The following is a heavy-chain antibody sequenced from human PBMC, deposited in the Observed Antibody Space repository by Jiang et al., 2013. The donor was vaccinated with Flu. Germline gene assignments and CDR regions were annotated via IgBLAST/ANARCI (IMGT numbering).Heavy chain of an antibody. CDR3: ARGGHSYVVYYGMDV. CDR2: IWYDGSNK. J-gene: IGHJ6*02. Sequence: VQLLESGGGVVQPGRSLRLSCAASGFTFSSYGMHWVRQAPGKGLEWVAVIWYDGSNKYYADSVKGRFTISRDNSKNTLYLQMNSLRAEDTAVYYCARGGHSYVVYYGMDVWGQGTTVTVSS. CDR1: GFTFSSYG. D-gene: IGHD5-18*01. V-gene: IGHV3-33*01.